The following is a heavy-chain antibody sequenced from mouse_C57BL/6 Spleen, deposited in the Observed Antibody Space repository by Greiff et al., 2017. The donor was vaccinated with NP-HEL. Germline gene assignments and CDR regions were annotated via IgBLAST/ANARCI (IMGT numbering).Heavy chain of an antibody. CDR2: ISSGSSTI. Sequence: EVHLVEPGGGLVKPGGSLKLSCAASGFTFSDYGMHWVRQAPEKGLEWVAYISSGSSTIYYADTVKGRFTISRGNAKNTLFLQMTSLRSEDTAMYDCARGDWYFDVWGTGTTVTDAS. J-gene: IGHJ1*03. V-gene: IGHV5-17*01. CDR3: ARGDWYFDV. CDR1: GFTFSDYG.